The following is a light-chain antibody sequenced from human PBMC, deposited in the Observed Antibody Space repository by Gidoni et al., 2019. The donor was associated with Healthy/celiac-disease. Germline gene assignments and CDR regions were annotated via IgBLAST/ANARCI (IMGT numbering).Light chain of an antibody. J-gene: IGKJ4*01. CDR1: QSISSY. Sequence: DIQMTQSPSYLSASVGDRVTITCRASQSISSYLNWYQQKPGKAPKLLIYAASSLQSGVPSRFSGSGSGTDFTLTISRLQPEDVATYYCQQSYSTPLFGGGTKVEIK. CDR2: AAS. CDR3: QQSYSTPL. V-gene: IGKV1-39*01.